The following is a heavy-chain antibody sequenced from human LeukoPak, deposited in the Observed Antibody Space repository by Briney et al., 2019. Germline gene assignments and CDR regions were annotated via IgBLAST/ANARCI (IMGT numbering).Heavy chain of an antibody. J-gene: IGHJ4*02. CDR2: IYHSGST. V-gene: IGHV4-30-2*01. CDR3: ARDTAMVFNY. CDR1: GGSISSGGYS. D-gene: IGHD5-18*01. Sequence: SETLSLTCAVSGGSISSGGYSWSWIRQPPGKGLEWIGYIYHSGSTYYNPSLKSRVTISVDRSKNQFSLKLSSVTAADTAVYYCARDTAMVFNYWGQGTLVTVSS.